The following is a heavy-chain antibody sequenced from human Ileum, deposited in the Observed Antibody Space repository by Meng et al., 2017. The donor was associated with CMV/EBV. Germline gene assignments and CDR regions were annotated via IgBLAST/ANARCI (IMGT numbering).Heavy chain of an antibody. D-gene: IGHD2-15*01. V-gene: IGHV3-30*03. Sequence: SGFNFNSYGMHWVRQAPGKGMEWVAAISHDGSNINYADSVKGRFIISRDNSKNTLYLQMDSLRSEDTAVYYCAVGFCGTNCYSPDSWGQGTLVTVSS. J-gene: IGHJ4*02. CDR2: ISHDGSNI. CDR3: AVGFCGTNCYSPDS. CDR1: GFNFNSYG.